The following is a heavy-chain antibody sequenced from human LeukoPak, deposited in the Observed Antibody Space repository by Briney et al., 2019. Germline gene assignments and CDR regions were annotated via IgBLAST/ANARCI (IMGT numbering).Heavy chain of an antibody. V-gene: IGHV4-59*12. D-gene: IGHD2-2*01. CDR2: MYYTGST. CDR1: GGSISSDY. Sequence: KPSETLSLTCTVSGGSISSDYWSWIRQPPGKGLEWIGYMYYTGSTSYSPSLKSRVTISADTSKKQFSLNLSSVTAADTAVYYCAKELEVAAEFDYWGRGTLVTVSS. J-gene: IGHJ4*02. CDR3: AKELEVAAEFDY.